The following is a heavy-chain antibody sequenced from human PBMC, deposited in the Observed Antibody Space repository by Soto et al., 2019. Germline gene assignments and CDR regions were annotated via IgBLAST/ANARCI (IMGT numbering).Heavy chain of an antibody. V-gene: IGHV3-30*18. CDR1: GFTFKNFF. D-gene: IGHD3-16*01. Sequence: QMQLVESGGGVVQPGRSLRLSCVGSGFTFKNFFMYWVRQTPGKGLEWVADITSGGRDTHYADSVRGRFTISRDDSKSTVYLQMNSRKSEDTAEYYCAKGGGGARVDEPPYGMDVWGQGATVSVSS. J-gene: IGHJ6*02. CDR3: AKGGGGARVDEPPYGMDV. CDR2: ITSGGRDT.